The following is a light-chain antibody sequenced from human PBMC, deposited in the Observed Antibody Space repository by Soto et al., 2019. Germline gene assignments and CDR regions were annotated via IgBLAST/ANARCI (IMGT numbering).Light chain of an antibody. J-gene: IGLJ2*01. V-gene: IGLV2-14*01. CDR3: SSYTTSSTVV. Sequence: QSVLTQPASVPGSPGQSITISCTGTTSDVGGYNYVSWYQQHLGKVPKLKIYDVSHRPSGVSNRFSGSKSGNTASLTISGLQAEDEAHYYCSSYTTSSTVVFGGGTKLTVL. CDR1: TSDVGGYNY. CDR2: DVS.